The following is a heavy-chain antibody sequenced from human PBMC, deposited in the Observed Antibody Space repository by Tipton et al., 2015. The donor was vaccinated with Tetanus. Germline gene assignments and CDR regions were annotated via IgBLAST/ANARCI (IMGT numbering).Heavy chain of an antibody. CDR2: ISYDGSNK. CDR1: GFTFSSYA. J-gene: IGHJ4*02. V-gene: IGHV3-30-3*01. Sequence: SLRLSCAASGFTFSSYAMHWVRQATGKGLEWVAVISYDGSNKYYADSVKGRFTISRDNSKNTLYLQMNSLRAEDTAVYYSAREAAAIDSWGQGTLVTVSS. CDR3: AREAAAIDS. D-gene: IGHD2-15*01.